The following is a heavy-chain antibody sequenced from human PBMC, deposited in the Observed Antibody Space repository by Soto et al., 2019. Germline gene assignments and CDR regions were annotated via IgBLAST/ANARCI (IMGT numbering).Heavy chain of an antibody. CDR3: ARVPKVFGVLRCLDY. CDR1: GYTFTSYG. J-gene: IGHJ4*02. D-gene: IGHD3-3*01. V-gene: IGHV1-18*01. Sequence: QVPLVQSGGEVKKPGASVKVSCKASGYTFTSYGISWVRQAPGQGLEWMGWISAYNGDTNYAQKLQGRVTMTTDTSTSTAYMELRSLRSDDTAVYYCARVPKVFGVLRCLDYWGQGTLVTVSS. CDR2: ISAYNGDT.